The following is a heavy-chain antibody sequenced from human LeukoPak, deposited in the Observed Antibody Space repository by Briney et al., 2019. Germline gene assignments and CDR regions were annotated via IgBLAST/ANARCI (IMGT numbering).Heavy chain of an antibody. CDR3: ARDLTPHGPDY. CDR1: GGTFSSYG. CDR2: ISAYNGNT. J-gene: IGHJ4*02. V-gene: IGHV1-18*01. Sequence: ASVKVSCKASGGTFSSYGISWVRQAPGQGLEWMGWISAYNGNTNYAQKLQGRVTMTTDTSTSTAYMELRSLRSDDTAVYYCARDLTPHGPDYWGQGTLVTVSS. D-gene: IGHD1-14*01.